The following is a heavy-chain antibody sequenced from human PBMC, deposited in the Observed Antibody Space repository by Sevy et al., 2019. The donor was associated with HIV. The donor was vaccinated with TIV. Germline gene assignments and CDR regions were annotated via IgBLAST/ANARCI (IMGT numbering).Heavy chain of an antibody. J-gene: IGHJ4*02. Sequence: KVSCKASGGTFSSYAISWVRQAPGQGLEWMGGIIPIFGTANYAQKFQGRVTITADESTSTAYMELSSLRSEETAVYYCAAYLGYCSGGSCYTHPFDYWGQGTLVTVSS. CDR3: AAYLGYCSGGSCYTHPFDY. D-gene: IGHD2-15*01. V-gene: IGHV1-69*01. CDR1: GGTFSSYA. CDR2: IIPIFGTA.